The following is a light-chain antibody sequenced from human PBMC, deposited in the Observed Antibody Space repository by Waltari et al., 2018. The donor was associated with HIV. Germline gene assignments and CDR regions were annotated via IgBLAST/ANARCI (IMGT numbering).Light chain of an antibody. CDR3: QQSYTAPFS. CDR2: SAS. V-gene: IGKV1-39*01. J-gene: IGKJ3*01. CDR1: QRVSSN. Sequence: DIQMTHSPSSLSASVGDRVTITFRASQRVSSNVNWYQSKPGKAPDLLVYSASNLHDGVPSRFSGGGSGTDFTLTISGLQPEDCATYYCQQSYTAPFSFGPGTKVDVK.